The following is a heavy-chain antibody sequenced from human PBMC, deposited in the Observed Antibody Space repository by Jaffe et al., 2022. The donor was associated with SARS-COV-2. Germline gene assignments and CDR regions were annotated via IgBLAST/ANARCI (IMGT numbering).Heavy chain of an antibody. CDR2: VASDGNDK. Sequence: QVQLVESGGGVVQPGRSLRLSCTASGFTFNSYALHWVRQAPGRGLEWVAVVASDGNDKHHADSVKGRFSISRDNSKTTLYLQMNSLRPDDTAVYYCARDSVTAAAGYYFDYWGQGTLVTVSS. J-gene: IGHJ4*02. V-gene: IGHV3-30*04. D-gene: IGHD6-19*01. CDR1: GFTFNSYA. CDR3: ARDSVTAAAGYYFDY.